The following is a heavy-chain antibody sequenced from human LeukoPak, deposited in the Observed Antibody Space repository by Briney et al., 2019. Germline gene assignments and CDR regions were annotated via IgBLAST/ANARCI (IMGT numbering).Heavy chain of an antibody. D-gene: IGHD6-19*01. CDR3: PRQSYASGWNPFDY. CDR1: GFTFSSYA. CDR2: ISGGGITT. J-gene: IGHJ4*02. V-gene: IGHV3-23*01. Sequence: GGSLRLSCAASGFTFSSYAMYWVRQAPGKGLEWVSTISGGGITTYYADSAKGRFTISRDNSKNTMFLQMNSLRADDTAVYYCPRQSYASGWNPFDYWGQGVLVTVSS.